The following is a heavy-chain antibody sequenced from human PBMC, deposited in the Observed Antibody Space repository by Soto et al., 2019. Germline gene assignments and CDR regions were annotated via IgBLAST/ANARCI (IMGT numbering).Heavy chain of an antibody. Sequence: PGESVKISCKGSGYSFTSYWIGWVRQMPGKGLEWMGIIYPGDSDTRCSPSFQGQVTISADKSISTAYLQWSSLKASDTAMYYCARLVAAAGTVTYYGMDVWGQGTTVTVSS. CDR2: IYPGDSDT. V-gene: IGHV5-51*01. J-gene: IGHJ6*02. CDR1: GYSFTSYW. D-gene: IGHD6-13*01. CDR3: ARLVAAAGTVTYYGMDV.